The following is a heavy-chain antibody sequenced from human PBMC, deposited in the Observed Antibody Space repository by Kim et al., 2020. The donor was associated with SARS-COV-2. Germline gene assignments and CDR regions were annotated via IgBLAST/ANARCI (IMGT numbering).Heavy chain of an antibody. CDR3: TTPGGS. D-gene: IGHD3-10*01. J-gene: IGHJ5*02. Sequence: TDGETTDYIAPVKGRFTISRDDSRNTLYLQLNSLESEDTGVYYCTTPGGSWGQGTLVTVSS. V-gene: IGHV3-15*01. CDR2: TDGETT.